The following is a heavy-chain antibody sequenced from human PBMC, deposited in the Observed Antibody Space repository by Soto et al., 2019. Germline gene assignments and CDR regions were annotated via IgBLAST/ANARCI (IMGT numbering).Heavy chain of an antibody. Sequence: GGSLGLSCAASGFTFSSYAMHWVRQAPGKGLEYVSAISSNGGSTYYANSVKGRFTISRDNSKNTLYLQMGSLRAEDMAVYYCARGPHYYGSGCYSRYYYYMDVWGKGTTVTVAS. D-gene: IGHD3-10*01. CDR1: GFTFSSYA. CDR2: ISSNGGST. J-gene: IGHJ6*03. V-gene: IGHV3-64*01. CDR3: ARGPHYYGSGCYSRYYYYMDV.